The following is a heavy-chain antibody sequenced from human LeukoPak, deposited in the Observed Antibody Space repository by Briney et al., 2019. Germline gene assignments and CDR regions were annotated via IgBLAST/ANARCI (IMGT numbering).Heavy chain of an antibody. CDR3: ARHPPMTTEDY. V-gene: IGHV4-34*01. J-gene: IGHJ4*02. CDR1: GGSFSGYY. Sequence: SETLSLTCAVYGGSFSGYYWSWIRQPPGKGLEWIGEINHSGSTNYNPSLKSRVTISVDTSKHQFSLKLSSVTAADTAVYYCARHPPMTTEDYWGQGTLVTVSS. CDR2: INHSGST. D-gene: IGHD4-17*01.